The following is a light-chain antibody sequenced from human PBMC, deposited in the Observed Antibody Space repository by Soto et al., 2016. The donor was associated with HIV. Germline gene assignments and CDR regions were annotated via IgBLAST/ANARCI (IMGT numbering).Light chain of an antibody. CDR2: AAS. CDR3: QQLNSYPPFT. J-gene: IGKJ3*01. V-gene: IGKV1-9*01. CDR1: QGISSY. Sequence: DIQMTQSPSSLSASVGDRVTITCRASQGISSYLAWYQQKPGKAPKLLIYAASTLQSGVPPRFSGSGSGTEFTLTISSLQPEDFATYYCQQLNSYPPFTFGPGPKWISN.